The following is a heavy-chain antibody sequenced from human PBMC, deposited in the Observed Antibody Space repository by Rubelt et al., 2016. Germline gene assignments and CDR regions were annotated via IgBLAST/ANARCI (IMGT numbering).Heavy chain of an antibody. Sequence: EVQLVQSGAEVKKPGESLRISCKGSGYSFTSYWISWVRQMPGKGLEWMGRIDPSDSYTNYSPSFPGHVTIPADKSISTAYLQWSILKASDTAMYYCATHVNHNWFDPWGQGTLVTLSS. CDR1: GYSFTSYW. D-gene: IGHD1-14*01. CDR2: IDPSDSYT. V-gene: IGHV5-10-1*03. J-gene: IGHJ5*02. CDR3: ATHVNHNWFDP.